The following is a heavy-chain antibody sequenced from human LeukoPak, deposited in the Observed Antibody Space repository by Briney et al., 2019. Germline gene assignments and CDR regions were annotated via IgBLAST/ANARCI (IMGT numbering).Heavy chain of an antibody. Sequence: GGSLRLSCAASGFTFDDYGMSWVRQAPGKGLGWVSGINWNGGSTGYADSVKGRFTISRDNAKNSLYLQMNSLRAEDAALYYCARGNSGYDYYYYYYMDVWGKGTTVTVSS. D-gene: IGHD5-12*01. J-gene: IGHJ6*03. CDR3: ARGNSGYDYYYYYYMDV. CDR1: GFTFDDYG. CDR2: INWNGGST. V-gene: IGHV3-20*04.